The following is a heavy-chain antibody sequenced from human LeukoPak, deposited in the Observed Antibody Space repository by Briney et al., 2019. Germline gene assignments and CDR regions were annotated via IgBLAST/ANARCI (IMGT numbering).Heavy chain of an antibody. J-gene: IGHJ3*01. Sequence: PGGSLRLSCAASGFTFSNYAMIWVRQAPGQGLEWVSAIRSGGSAKYADPVKARFTISRDNSENTLYLQMNSLRAEDTALYFCARDPNGDYIGAFDFLGQGTVVTVSS. CDR1: GFTFSNYA. CDR2: IRSGGSA. V-gene: IGHV3-23*01. CDR3: ARDPNGDYIGAFDF. D-gene: IGHD4-17*01.